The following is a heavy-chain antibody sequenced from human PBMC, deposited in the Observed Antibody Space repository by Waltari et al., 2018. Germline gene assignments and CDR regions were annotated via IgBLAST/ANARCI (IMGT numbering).Heavy chain of an antibody. CDR2: IYYSGST. CDR1: GDSISRSSPY. CDR3: ASIAADYYYYYMDV. J-gene: IGHJ6*03. Sequence: HLQLQESGPGLVKPSATLSLTCTVSGDSISRSSPYWGWNRQPPGKGLEWIGSIYYSGSTYYNPSLKSRVTISVDTSKNQFALKLSSVTAADTAVYYCASIAADYYYYYMDVWGKGTTVTVSS. D-gene: IGHD6-25*01. V-gene: IGHV4-39*01.